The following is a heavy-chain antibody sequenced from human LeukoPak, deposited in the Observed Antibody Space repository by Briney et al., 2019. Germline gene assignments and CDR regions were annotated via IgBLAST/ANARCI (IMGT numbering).Heavy chain of an antibody. J-gene: IGHJ4*02. CDR2: INPNSGGT. CDR3: ARETGDDYFDY. CDR1: GGTFSSYA. Sequence: ASVKVSCKASGGTFSSYAISWVRQAPGQGLEWMGWINPNSGGTNYAQKFRGRVTMTRDTSISTAYMELSRLRSDDTAVYYCARETGDDYFDYWGQGTLVTVSS. D-gene: IGHD7-27*01. V-gene: IGHV1-2*02.